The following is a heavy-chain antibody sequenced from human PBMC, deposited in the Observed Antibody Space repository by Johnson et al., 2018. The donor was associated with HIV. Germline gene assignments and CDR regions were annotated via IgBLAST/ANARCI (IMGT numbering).Heavy chain of an antibody. CDR2: ISSSGSTI. CDR3: ARVRGDCRGGSCDRWGTFDI. D-gene: IGHD2-15*01. J-gene: IGHJ3*02. CDR1: GFTFSDYY. Sequence: QVQLVESGGGLVKPGGSLRLSCAASGFTFSDYYMSWIRQAPGKGLEWVSYISSSGSTIYYADSVRGRFTISRDNAKNSLYLQMNSLRAEDTALYYCARVRGDCRGGSCDRWGTFDIWGKGTMVTVSS. V-gene: IGHV3-11*01.